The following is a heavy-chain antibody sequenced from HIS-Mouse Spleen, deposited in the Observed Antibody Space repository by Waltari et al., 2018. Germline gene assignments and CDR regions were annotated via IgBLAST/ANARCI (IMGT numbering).Heavy chain of an antibody. CDR1: GLAFSSYR. Sequence: EVQLVESGGGLVQHGGSLRLSCAASGLAFSSYRMPRVRQAPGKGMVWVLRINSDGSSTSYADSVKGRFTISRDNAKNTLYLQMNSLRAEDTAVYYCARDGGRVYSSSFDYWGQGTLVTVSS. CDR3: ARDGGRVYSSSFDY. CDR2: INSDGSST. J-gene: IGHJ4*02. D-gene: IGHD6-6*01. V-gene: IGHV3-74*01.